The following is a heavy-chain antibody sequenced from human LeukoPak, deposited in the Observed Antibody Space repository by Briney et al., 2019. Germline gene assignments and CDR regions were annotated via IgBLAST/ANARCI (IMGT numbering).Heavy chain of an antibody. D-gene: IGHD3-10*01. Sequence: SQTLSLTCTVSRGSISSHYWSWIRQPPGKGLEWIGYIYYNGNTNYNPSLKSRVTISVDTSKNQFSLKLSSVTAADTAVYYCARWVRGVIIAGFDYWGQGTLVTVSS. V-gene: IGHV4-59*11. J-gene: IGHJ4*02. CDR3: ARWVRGVIIAGFDY. CDR2: IYYNGNT. CDR1: RGSISSHY.